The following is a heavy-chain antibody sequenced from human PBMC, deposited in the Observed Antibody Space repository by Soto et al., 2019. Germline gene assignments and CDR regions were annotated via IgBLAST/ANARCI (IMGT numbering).Heavy chain of an antibody. D-gene: IGHD1-26*01. CDR2: IYYSGST. Sequence: TPWLTSASYGEYLCGYYWTLTSQPPGKGLEWIGSIYYSGSTYYNPSLKSRVTISVDTSKNQFSLKLSSVTAADTAVYYCARQVRELPGGFDDWGQGTLVTRSS. V-gene: IGHV4-34*01. J-gene: IGHJ5*02. CDR3: ARQVRELPGGFDD. CDR1: GEYLCGYY.